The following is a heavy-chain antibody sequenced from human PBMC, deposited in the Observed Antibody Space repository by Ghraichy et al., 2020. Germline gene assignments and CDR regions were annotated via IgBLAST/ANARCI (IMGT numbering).Heavy chain of an antibody. V-gene: IGHV3-23*01. CDR3: ARKTQGELRYFDL. CDR2: IIGSGAGT. Sequence: GESLNISCVASGFTLGTYAMRWVRQAPGRGLEYVSGIIGSGAGTYYADSVKGRFTISRDNSKNTLYLQMNSLRAEDTAVYSCARKTQGELRYFDLWGRGTLVTVSS. CDR1: GFTLGTYA. J-gene: IGHJ2*01. D-gene: IGHD1-26*01.